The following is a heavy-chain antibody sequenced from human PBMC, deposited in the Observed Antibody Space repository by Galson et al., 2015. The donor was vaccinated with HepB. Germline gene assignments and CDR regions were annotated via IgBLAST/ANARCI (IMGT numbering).Heavy chain of an antibody. Sequence: SLRLSCAASGFTFSSYGMHWVRQAPGKGLEWVAVIWYDGSNKYYADSVKGRFTISRDNSKNTLYLQMNSLRAEDTAVYYCARDQVLWSGYWPLDYWGQGTLVTVSS. CDR1: GFTFSSYG. CDR2: IWYDGSNK. CDR3: ARDQVLWSGYWPLDY. D-gene: IGHD3-3*01. V-gene: IGHV3-33*01. J-gene: IGHJ4*02.